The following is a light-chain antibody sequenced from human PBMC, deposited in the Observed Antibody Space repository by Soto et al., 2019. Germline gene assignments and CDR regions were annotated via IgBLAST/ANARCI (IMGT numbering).Light chain of an antibody. Sequence: DIQMTQSPSSLSASVGDRVTITCRASQGISNYLAWYQQKPGKVPNLLIYAASTLQSGVPSRFRGSGSRTDFTLTITSLQPEAVATYYCQRHNTGTFGQRTKVEIK. J-gene: IGKJ1*01. CDR1: QGISNY. CDR2: AAS. CDR3: QRHNTGT. V-gene: IGKV1-27*01.